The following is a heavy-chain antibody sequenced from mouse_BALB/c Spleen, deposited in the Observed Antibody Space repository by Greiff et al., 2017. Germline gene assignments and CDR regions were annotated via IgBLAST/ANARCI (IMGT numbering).Heavy chain of an antibody. Sequence: EVQGVESGGDLVKPGGSLKLSCAASGFTFSSYGMSWVRQTPDKRLEWVATISSGGSYTYYPDSVKGRFTISRDNAKNTLYLQMSSLKSEDTAMYYCARPPMNYAMDYWGQGTSVTVSS. CDR3: ARPPMNYAMDY. D-gene: IGHD2-3*01. CDR2: ISSGGSYT. J-gene: IGHJ4*01. V-gene: IGHV5-6*01. CDR1: GFTFSSYG.